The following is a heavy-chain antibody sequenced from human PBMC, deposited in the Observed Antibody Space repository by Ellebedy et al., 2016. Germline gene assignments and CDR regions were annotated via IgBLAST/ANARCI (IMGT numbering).Heavy chain of an antibody. CDR1: GFTFSGSA. Sequence: GESLKISCAASGFTFSGSAMHWVRQASGKGLEWVGRIRSKANNYATEYAASVKGRFTISRDDSENTAYLQMNSLKSEDTAMYYCISAYYNHQVTFDYWGQGTLVTVSS. CDR2: IRSKANNYAT. D-gene: IGHD1-26*01. J-gene: IGHJ4*02. CDR3: ISAYYNHQVTFDY. V-gene: IGHV3-73*01.